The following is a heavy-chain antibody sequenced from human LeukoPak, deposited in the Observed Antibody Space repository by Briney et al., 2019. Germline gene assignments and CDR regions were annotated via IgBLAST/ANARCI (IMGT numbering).Heavy chain of an antibody. Sequence: VGSLRLSCAASGFTFDDYGMSWVRQAPGKGLEWVSGINWNGGSTGYADSVKGRFTISRDNAKNSLYLQMNSLRAEDTALYYCARVGSIAVAGYIDYWGQGTLVTVSS. V-gene: IGHV3-20*04. CDR3: ARVGSIAVAGYIDY. D-gene: IGHD6-19*01. CDR2: INWNGGST. J-gene: IGHJ4*02. CDR1: GFTFDDYG.